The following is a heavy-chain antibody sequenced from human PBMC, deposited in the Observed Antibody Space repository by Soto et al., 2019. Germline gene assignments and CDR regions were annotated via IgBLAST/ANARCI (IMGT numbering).Heavy chain of an antibody. D-gene: IGHD6-19*01. CDR2: INTDGRDT. J-gene: IGHJ4*02. V-gene: IGHV3-74*01. CDR1: GFIFSSDW. Sequence: PGGSLRLSCAASGFIFSSDWLHWVRQAPGGGLVWVARINTDGRDTSYADSVKGRFTISRDNFKDTLYLQMNSLGAEDTAMYYGARVPSSGWPYFFDYWGLGTLVTVSS. CDR3: ARVPSSGWPYFFDY.